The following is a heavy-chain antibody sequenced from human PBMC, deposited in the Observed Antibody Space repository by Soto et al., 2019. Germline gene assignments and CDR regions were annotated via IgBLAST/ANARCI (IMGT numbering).Heavy chain of an antibody. V-gene: IGHV4-59*08. CDR2: IYYSGST. CDR3: ARFNWYFDL. J-gene: IGHJ2*01. Sequence: SETLSLTCTVSGGSISSYYWSWIRQPPGKGLEWIGYIYYSGSTNYNPSLKSRVTISVDTSKNQFSLKLSSVTAADTVVYYCARFNWYFDLWGRGTLVTVSS. CDR1: GGSISSYY.